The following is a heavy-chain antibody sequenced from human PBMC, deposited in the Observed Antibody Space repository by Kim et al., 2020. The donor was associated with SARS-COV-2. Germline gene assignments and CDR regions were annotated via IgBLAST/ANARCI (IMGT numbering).Heavy chain of an antibody. CDR2: ST. Sequence: STYYAASVKRRFTISRDNLTITLYLQMNSLRADDTAVYYCAKRGSDSFDYWGQGALVTVSS. V-gene: IGHV3-23*01. CDR3: AKRGSDSFDY. J-gene: IGHJ4*02. D-gene: IGHD3-10*01.